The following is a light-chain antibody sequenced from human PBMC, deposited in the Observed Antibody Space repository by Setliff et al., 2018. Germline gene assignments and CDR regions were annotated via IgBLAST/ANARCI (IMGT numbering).Light chain of an antibody. J-gene: IGLJ1*01. CDR1: SSDVGGYNY. V-gene: IGLV2-14*03. Sequence: QSALTQPASVSGSPGQSITFSCTGTSSDVGGYNYVSWYQQHPGKAPKLMIYDVSSRPSGVSNRFSGSKSANTASLTISGLQAEDEADYYCSSYAGSSTLYVFGTGTKV. CDR2: DVS. CDR3: SSYAGSSTLYV.